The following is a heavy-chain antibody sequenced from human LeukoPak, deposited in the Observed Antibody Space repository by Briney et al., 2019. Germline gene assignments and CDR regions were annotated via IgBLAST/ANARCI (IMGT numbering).Heavy chain of an antibody. CDR2: IYYSGST. V-gene: IGHV4-59*11. CDR1: GGSISSHY. CDR3: ARTRHPLRYYYYYMDV. Sequence: SETLSLTCTVSGGSISSHYWSWIRQPPGKGLEWIGYIYYSGSTNYNPSLKSRVTISVDTSKNQFSLKLSSVTAADTAVYYCARTRHPLRYYYYYMDVWGKGTTVTVSS. J-gene: IGHJ6*03.